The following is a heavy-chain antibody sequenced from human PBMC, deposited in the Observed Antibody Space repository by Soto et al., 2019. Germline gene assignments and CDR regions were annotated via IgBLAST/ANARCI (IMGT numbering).Heavy chain of an antibody. CDR2: ISGSGGST. V-gene: IGHV3-23*01. CDR1: GFTFSSYS. CDR3: AKGPHDGVVPAAMTGQYYLAY. J-gene: IGHJ4*02. Sequence: GGSLRLSCAASGFTFSSYSMSWVRQAPGKGLEWVSAISGSGGSTYYADSVKGRFTISRDNSKNTLYLQMNSLRAEDTAVYYCAKGPHDGVVPAAMTGQYYLAYRGQGTLVTVS. D-gene: IGHD2-2*01.